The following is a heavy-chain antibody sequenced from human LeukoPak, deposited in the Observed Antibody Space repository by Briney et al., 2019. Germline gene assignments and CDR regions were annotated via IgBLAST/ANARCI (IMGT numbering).Heavy chain of an antibody. D-gene: IGHD3-10*01. V-gene: IGHV3-66*01. Sequence: GGSLRLSCAASRFTVSNNYMTWVRQAPGKGLEWVSVIYSDGTTYYTDSVKGRFTISKDNSKNTLYLQMNSLRAEDTAVYYCARTGTRGAIRGYYMDVWGKGTTVTISS. CDR3: ARTGTRGAIRGYYMDV. CDR1: RFTVSNNY. J-gene: IGHJ6*03. CDR2: IYSDGTT.